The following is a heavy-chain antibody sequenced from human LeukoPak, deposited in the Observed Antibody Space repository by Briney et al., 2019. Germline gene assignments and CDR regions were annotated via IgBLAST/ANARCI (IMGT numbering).Heavy chain of an antibody. D-gene: IGHD3-22*01. CDR1: GGSISSCGYY. CDR3: ASSLYYDDPHSIHN. J-gene: IGHJ4*02. Sequence: PSQTLSLTCTVSGGSISSCGYYWTWIRQPAGKELEWIGRIYASGSTNYNPSLKSRVTISVDTSKNQFSLKLSSVTAADTAVYYCASSLYYDDPHSIHNWGQGTLVTVSS. CDR2: IYASGST. V-gene: IGHV4-61*02.